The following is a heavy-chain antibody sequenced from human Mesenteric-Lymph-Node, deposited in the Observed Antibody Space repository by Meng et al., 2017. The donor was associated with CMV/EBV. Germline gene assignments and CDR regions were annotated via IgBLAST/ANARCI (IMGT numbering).Heavy chain of an antibody. CDR1: GGSVSSDSYY. Sequence: SETLSLTCTVSGGSVSSDSYYWNWIRQPPGKGLEWLGYIHNSVSTNYKPSLRSRVTISVDTSKNQLSLKLSSVTAADTAVYYCARWAVHPVAGSYFDYWGQGTLVTVSS. CDR3: ARWAVHPVAGSYFDY. V-gene: IGHV4-61*01. D-gene: IGHD6-19*01. CDR2: IHNSVST. J-gene: IGHJ4*02.